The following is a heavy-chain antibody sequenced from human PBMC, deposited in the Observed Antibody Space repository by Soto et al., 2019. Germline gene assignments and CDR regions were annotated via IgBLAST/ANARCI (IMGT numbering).Heavy chain of an antibody. J-gene: IGHJ4*02. D-gene: IGHD3-10*01. Sequence: SETLSLTCAVYGGSFSGYYWTWIRQPPGTGLEWIGEINHSGSTYYNPSLKSRVTISVDTSKNQFSLSLSSVTAADTAVYYCARDPADRGDYFDYWGQGTLVTVSS. CDR1: GGSFSGYY. V-gene: IGHV4-34*09. CDR3: ARDPADRGDYFDY. CDR2: INHSGST.